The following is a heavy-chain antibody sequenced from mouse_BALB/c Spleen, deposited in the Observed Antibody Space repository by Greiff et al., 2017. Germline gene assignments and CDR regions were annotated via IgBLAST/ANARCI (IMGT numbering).Heavy chain of an antibody. D-gene: IGHD2-10*02. CDR3: TREEYGNHYAMDY. V-gene: IGHV5-6-4*01. J-gene: IGHJ4*01. CDR2: ISSGGSYT. Sequence: EVKLEESGGGLVKPGGSLKLSCAASGFTFSSYTMSWVRQTPEKRLEWVATISSGGSYTYYPDSVKGRFTISRDNAKNTLYLQMSSLKSEDTAMYYCTREEYGNHYAMDYWGQGTSVTVSS. CDR1: GFTFSSYT.